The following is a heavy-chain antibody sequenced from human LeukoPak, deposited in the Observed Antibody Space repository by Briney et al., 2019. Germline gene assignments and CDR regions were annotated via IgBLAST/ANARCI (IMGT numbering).Heavy chain of an antibody. Sequence: GESLKISCKGSGYRFTNYWIGWVRQMPGKGLELMGSIYPGDSDTRYSPSFQGQVTISADKSITTAYLQWSSLRASDTAIYYCSRQGVYYSDSSAFYYWGQGTPVTVSS. D-gene: IGHD3-22*01. CDR3: SRQGVYYSDSSAFYY. CDR2: IYPGDSDT. J-gene: IGHJ4*02. CDR1: GYRFTNYW. V-gene: IGHV5-51*01.